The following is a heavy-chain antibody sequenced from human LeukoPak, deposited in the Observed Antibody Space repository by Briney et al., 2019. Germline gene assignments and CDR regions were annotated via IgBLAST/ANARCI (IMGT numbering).Heavy chain of an antibody. Sequence: ETLSLTCTVSGGSISSYYWSWIRQPPGKGLEWIGYIYYSGSTNYNPSLKSRVTISVDTSKNQFSLKLSSVTAAGTAVYYCARVDSGAFDIWGQGTMVTVSS. CDR3: ARVDSGAFDI. CDR1: GGSISSYY. V-gene: IGHV4-59*01. J-gene: IGHJ3*02. CDR2: IYYSGST.